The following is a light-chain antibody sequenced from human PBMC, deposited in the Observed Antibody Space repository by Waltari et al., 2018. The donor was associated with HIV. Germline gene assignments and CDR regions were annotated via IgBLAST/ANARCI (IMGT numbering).Light chain of an antibody. V-gene: IGLV1-47*01. J-gene: IGLJ2*01. CDR1: SSNVGRTA. CDR3: STWDDSLKDVL. CDR2: RDN. Sequence: QSALTQPPSASGTPGQRVTISRSGSSSNVGRTAVYCYQKFPGSAPQLVIYRDNQRPPGVSDRFSGSKSGAAASLAISGLRSEDEADFYCSTWDDSLKDVLFGGGTKLTVL.